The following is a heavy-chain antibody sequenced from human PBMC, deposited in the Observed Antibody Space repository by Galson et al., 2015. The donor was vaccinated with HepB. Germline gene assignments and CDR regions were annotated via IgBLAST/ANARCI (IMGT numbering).Heavy chain of an antibody. V-gene: IGHV3-30-3*01. Sequence: SLRLSCAASGFTFSSYAMHWVRQAPGKGLEWVAVISYDGSNKYYADSVKGRFTISRDNSKNTLYLQMNSLRAEDTAVYYCARDLILGWELQKRQPVDDWGQGALVTGSS. D-gene: IGHD1-26*01. CDR2: ISYDGSNK. J-gene: IGHJ4*02. CDR3: ARDLILGWELQKRQPVDD. CDR1: GFTFSSYA.